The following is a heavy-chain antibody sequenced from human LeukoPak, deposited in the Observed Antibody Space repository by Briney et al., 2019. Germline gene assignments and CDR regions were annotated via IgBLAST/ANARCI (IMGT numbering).Heavy chain of an antibody. Sequence: GGSLRLSCAASGFTFSDYYMSWIRQAPGKGLEWVSYISSSGSTIYYADSVKGRFTISRDNAKNSLYLQMNSLRAEDTAVYYCARERSSGSPGWFGPWGQGTLVTVSS. J-gene: IGHJ5*02. D-gene: IGHD3-22*01. CDR3: ARERSSGSPGWFGP. V-gene: IGHV3-11*04. CDR1: GFTFSDYY. CDR2: ISSSGSTI.